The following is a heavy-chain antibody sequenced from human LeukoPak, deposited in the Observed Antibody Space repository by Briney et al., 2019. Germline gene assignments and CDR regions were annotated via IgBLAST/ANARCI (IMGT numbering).Heavy chain of an antibody. CDR3: AKQHAATGGYFDY. J-gene: IGHJ4*02. CDR2: ISSSSSYI. V-gene: IGHV3-21*04. D-gene: IGHD1/OR15-1a*01. Sequence: GGSLRLSCAASGFTFSSYSMNWVRQAPGKGLEWVSSISSSSSYIYYADSVKGPFTISRDNSKYTLYLQMNSLRAEDTAVYYCAKQHAATGGYFDYWGQGTLVTVSS. CDR1: GFTFSSYS.